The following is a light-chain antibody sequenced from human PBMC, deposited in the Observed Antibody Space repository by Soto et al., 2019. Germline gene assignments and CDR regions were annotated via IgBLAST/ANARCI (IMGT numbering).Light chain of an antibody. J-gene: IGKJ4*01. V-gene: IGKV3-15*01. CDR3: QQYNNWPLT. CDR2: GAS. Sequence: EIAMTQSPATLSVSPGERATLSCRASQNVNSNLAWYQQKPGQAPRLLIYGASTRATGIPARFSGSGSGTEFNVTISSLQPEDFAVYYCQQYNNWPLTFGGGTKVEIK. CDR1: QNVNSN.